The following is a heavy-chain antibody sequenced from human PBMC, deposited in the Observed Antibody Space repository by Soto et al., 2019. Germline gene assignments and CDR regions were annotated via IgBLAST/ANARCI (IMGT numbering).Heavy chain of an antibody. CDR2: INHSGST. CDR1: GGSFSGYY. D-gene: IGHD5-18*01. CDR3: ARERGYSYGYYFDY. J-gene: IGHJ4*02. Sequence: SETLSLTCAVYGGSFSGYYWSWIRQPPGKGLEWIGEINHSGSTNYNPSLKSRVTISVDTSKNQFSLKLSPVTAADTAVYYCARERGYSYGYYFDYWGQGTLVTVSS. V-gene: IGHV4-34*01.